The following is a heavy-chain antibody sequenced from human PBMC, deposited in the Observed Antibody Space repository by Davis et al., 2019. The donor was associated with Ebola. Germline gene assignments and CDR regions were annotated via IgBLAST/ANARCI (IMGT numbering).Heavy chain of an antibody. D-gene: IGHD7-27*01. Sequence: PGGSLRLSCAASGFTFSNHWMTRVRQTPGKGLEWVANILKDGSGRYYVDSVKGRFTISRDNAKNTLYLQMNNLRSEDTAVYYCGRDTWGGVDYWGQGALVTVSS. CDR2: ILKDGSGR. CDR1: GFTFSNHW. J-gene: IGHJ4*02. V-gene: IGHV3-7*01. CDR3: GRDTWGGVDY.